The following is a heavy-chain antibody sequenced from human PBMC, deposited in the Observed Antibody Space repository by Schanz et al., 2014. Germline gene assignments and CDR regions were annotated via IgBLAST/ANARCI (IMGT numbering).Heavy chain of an antibody. CDR2: INHSGST. D-gene: IGHD2-2*01. CDR3: ARLLTSWSNFDY. CDR1: GGSFSGYY. V-gene: IGHV4-34*01. Sequence: QVQLQQWGAGLLKPSETLSLTCAVYGGSFSGYYWSWIRQPPGKGLEWIGEINHSGSTNYNPSLRGRATISVDPPKTPSSRNLTSGPAADTAVYYCARLLTSWSNFDYWGQGTLVTVSS. J-gene: IGHJ4*02.